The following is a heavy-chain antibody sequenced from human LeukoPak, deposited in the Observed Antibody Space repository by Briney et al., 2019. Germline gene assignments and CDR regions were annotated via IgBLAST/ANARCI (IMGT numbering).Heavy chain of an antibody. D-gene: IGHD6-19*01. Sequence: ASVKVSCKVSGYTLTELSMHWVRQAPGKGLEWMGGFDPEDGETIYAQKFQGRVTMTEDTSTDTAYMELSSLRSEDTAVYYCATSPHQSIAVAGTGYWGQGTLVTVSS. V-gene: IGHV1-24*01. CDR1: GYTLTELS. J-gene: IGHJ4*02. CDR2: FDPEDGET. CDR3: ATSPHQSIAVAGTGY.